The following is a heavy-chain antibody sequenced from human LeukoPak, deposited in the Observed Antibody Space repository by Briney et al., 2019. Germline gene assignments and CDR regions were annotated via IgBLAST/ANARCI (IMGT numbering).Heavy chain of an antibody. CDR2: FDPEDGET. D-gene: IGHD2-2*01. V-gene: IGHV1-24*01. J-gene: IGHJ4*02. CDR1: GYTLTELS. CDR3: ATSHRFAYQLPSDY. Sequence: ASVKVSCKVSGYTLTELSMHWVRQAPGKGLEWMGGFDPEDGETIYAQKFQGRVTMTEDTSTDTAYMEVSSLRSEDTAVYYCATSHRFAYQLPSDYWGQGTLVTVSS.